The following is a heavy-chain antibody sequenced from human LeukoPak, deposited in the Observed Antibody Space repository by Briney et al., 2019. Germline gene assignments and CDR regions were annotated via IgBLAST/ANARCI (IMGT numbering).Heavy chain of an antibody. V-gene: IGHV4-59*12. CDR3: SRESGAFCPFGY. D-gene: IGHD1-26*01. CDR1: GGSISSYY. J-gene: IGHJ4*02. Sequence: SETLSLTCTVSGGSISSYYWSWIRQPPGKGLEWIGYIYYSGSTNYNPSLKSRVAISVDTSKNQFSLKLSSVTAADTAVYYCSRESGAFCPFGYWGQGTLVIVPS. CDR2: IYYSGST.